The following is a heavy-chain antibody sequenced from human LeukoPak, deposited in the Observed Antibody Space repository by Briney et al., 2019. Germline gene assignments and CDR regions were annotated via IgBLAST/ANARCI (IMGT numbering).Heavy chain of an antibody. CDR2: INPDSGGT. Sequence: ASVKVSCKASGYTFTDYYIHWVRQAPGQGLEWIGRINPDSGGTNSAQKFQGRVTMTRDTSISTAYIELSSLRSDDTAVYYCARAKEQTIAARYFDNWGQGTLVTVSS. CDR3: ARAKEQTIAARYFDN. D-gene: IGHD6-6*01. V-gene: IGHV1-2*06. CDR1: GYTFTDYY. J-gene: IGHJ4*02.